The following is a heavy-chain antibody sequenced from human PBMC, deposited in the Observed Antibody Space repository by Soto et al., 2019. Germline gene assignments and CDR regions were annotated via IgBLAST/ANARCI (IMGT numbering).Heavy chain of an antibody. CDR1: GYSFTSYW. Sequence: LGESLKISCKGSGYSFTSYWISWVRQMPGKGLEWMGRIDPSDSYTNYSPSFQGHVTISADKSISTAYLQWSSLKASDTAMYYCAGATSAYYYGMDVWGQGTTVTVSS. J-gene: IGHJ6*02. CDR2: IDPSDSYT. D-gene: IGHD2-2*01. CDR3: AGATSAYYYGMDV. V-gene: IGHV5-10-1*01.